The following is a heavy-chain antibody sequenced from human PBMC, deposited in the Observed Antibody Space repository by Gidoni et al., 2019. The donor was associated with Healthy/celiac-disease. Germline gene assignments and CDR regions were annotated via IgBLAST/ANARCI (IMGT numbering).Heavy chain of an antibody. CDR1: GFPFSSDS. V-gene: IGHV3-48*02. D-gene: IGHD6-13*01. CDR2: ISSSSSTI. CDR3: ARDSSSFGDHYFDY. J-gene: IGHJ4*02. Sequence: EVQLVESGGGLVQPGGSLSLSCAASGFPFSSDSMNWVRQAPGKGLEWVSYISSSSSTIYYADSVKGRFTISRDNAKNSLYLQMNSRRDEDTAVYYCARDSSSFGDHYFDYWGQGTLVTVSS.